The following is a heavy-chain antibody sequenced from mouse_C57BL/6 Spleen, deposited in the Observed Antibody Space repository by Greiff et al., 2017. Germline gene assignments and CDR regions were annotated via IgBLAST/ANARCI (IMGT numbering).Heavy chain of an antibody. CDR2: INPSTGGT. D-gene: IGHD4-1*01. CDR1: GYSFTGYY. V-gene: IGHV1-42*01. CDR3: ARGLTGTRWYFDV. Sequence: EVQVVESGPELVKPGASVKISCKASGYSFTGYYMNWVKQSPEKSLEWIGEINPSTGGTTYNQKFKAKATLTVDKSSSTAYMQLKSLTSEDSAVYYCARGLTGTRWYFDVWGTGTTVTVSS. J-gene: IGHJ1*03.